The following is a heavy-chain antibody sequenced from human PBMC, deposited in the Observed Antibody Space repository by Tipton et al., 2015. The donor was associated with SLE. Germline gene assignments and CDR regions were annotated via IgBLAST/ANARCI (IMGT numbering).Heavy chain of an antibody. D-gene: IGHD5-12*01. CDR3: ARLSGFDSLFDY. J-gene: IGHJ4*02. Sequence: SLRLSCAASGFTFSGYWMTWVRQAPGKGLEWVANIKQDGSEKYYVESVKGRFTISRDNAKTSLYLQMNSLRAADTGVYYCARLSGFDSLFDYWGQGPLVPVSS. CDR2: IKQDGSEK. V-gene: IGHV3-7*01. CDR1: GFTFSGYW.